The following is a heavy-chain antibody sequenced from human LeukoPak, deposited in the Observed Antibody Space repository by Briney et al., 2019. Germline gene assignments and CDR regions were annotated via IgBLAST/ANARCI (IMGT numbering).Heavy chain of an antibody. Sequence: ASVKVSCKASGYTFTSYGISWVRQAPGQGLEWMGWISAYNGNTNYAQKLQGRVTMTTDTSTSTAYMELRSLRSDDTAVYYCARGKYSSSWYRKNYAFDIWGQGTMVTVSS. V-gene: IGHV1-18*01. CDR3: ARGKYSSSWYRKNYAFDI. CDR2: ISAYNGNT. CDR1: GYTFTSYG. D-gene: IGHD6-13*01. J-gene: IGHJ3*02.